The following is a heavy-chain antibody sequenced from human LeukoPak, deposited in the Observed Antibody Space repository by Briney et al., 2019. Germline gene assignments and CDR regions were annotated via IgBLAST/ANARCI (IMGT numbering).Heavy chain of an antibody. V-gene: IGHV4-61*02. Sequence: PSETLSLTCTVSGGSISSGSYYWSWIRQPAGKGLEWIGRVYSSGSTNYNPSLKSRVSISVDTSKNQFSLRLSSVTAADTAVYYCARGGYCGGDCYFYYWGQGTLVTVSS. D-gene: IGHD2-21*02. J-gene: IGHJ4*02. CDR2: VYSSGST. CDR3: ARGGYCGGDCYFYY. CDR1: GGSISSGSYY.